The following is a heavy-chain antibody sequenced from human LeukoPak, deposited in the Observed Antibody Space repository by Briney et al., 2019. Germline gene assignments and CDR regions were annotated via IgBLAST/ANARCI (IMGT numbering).Heavy chain of an antibody. CDR1: GFTFSSYA. D-gene: IGHD5-18*01. CDR3: AKDWVRGYSYGYVYYFDY. Sequence: PGGSLRLSCAASGFTFSSYAMSWVRQAPGKGLEWVSAISGSGGSTYYADSVKGRFTISRDNSKNTLYLQMNSLRAEDTAVYHCAKDWVRGYSYGYVYYFDYWGQGTLVTVSS. V-gene: IGHV3-23*01. J-gene: IGHJ4*02. CDR2: ISGSGGST.